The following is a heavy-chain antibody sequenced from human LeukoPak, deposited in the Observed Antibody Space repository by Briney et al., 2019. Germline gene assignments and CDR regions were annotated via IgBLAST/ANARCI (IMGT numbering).Heavy chain of an antibody. J-gene: IGHJ4*02. CDR2: IYHSGST. Sequence: PSETLSLTCAVSGGSISSGGYSWNWIRQPPGKGLEWIGYIYHSGSTYYNPSLKSRVTISVDRSKNQFSLKLSSVTAADTAVYYCARGGYGDYLPFDYWGQGTLVTVSS. V-gene: IGHV4-30-2*01. CDR3: ARGGYGDYLPFDY. CDR1: GGSISSGGYS. D-gene: IGHD4-17*01.